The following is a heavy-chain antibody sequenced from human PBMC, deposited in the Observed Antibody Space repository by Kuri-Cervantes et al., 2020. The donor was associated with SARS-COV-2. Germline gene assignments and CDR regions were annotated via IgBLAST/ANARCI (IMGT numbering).Heavy chain of an antibody. J-gene: IGHJ3*02. CDR2: IYHSGST. D-gene: IGHD3-3*01. Sequence: ESLKISCAASGFTFSSYWMHWVRQAPGKGLEWIGSIYHSGSTYYNPSLKSRVTISVDTSKNQFSLKLSSVTAADTAVYYCARASTTVFGVLIALFSSNAFDIWGQGTMVTVSS. CDR1: GFTFSSYW. CDR3: ARASTTVFGVLIALFSSNAFDI. V-gene: IGHV4-38-2*01.